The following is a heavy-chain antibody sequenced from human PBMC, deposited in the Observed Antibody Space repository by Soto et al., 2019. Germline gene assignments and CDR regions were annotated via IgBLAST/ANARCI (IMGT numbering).Heavy chain of an antibody. D-gene: IGHD6-13*01. CDR2: ISDDGDST. Sequence: EVQLLESGGGLVQPGGSLRLSCGASGFTFSDNAMTWVRQAPGKGREWVSSISDDGDSTYYADSVKGRFTISRDNSKNTLFLQMSSLGAEDTAVYYCAKSLSTAVTYGLDVWGQGTSVTVSS. CDR1: GFTFSDNA. V-gene: IGHV3-23*01. J-gene: IGHJ6*02. CDR3: AKSLSTAVTYGLDV.